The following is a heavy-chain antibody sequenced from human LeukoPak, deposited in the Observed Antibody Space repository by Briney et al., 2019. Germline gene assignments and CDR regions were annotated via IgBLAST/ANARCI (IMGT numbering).Heavy chain of an antibody. CDR1: GFTLSSYR. CDR2: IKQDGSEK. Sequence: GGSLRLSCVLSGFTLSSYRTSSVRQAPGKGLEWVANIKQDGSEKYYVDSVKGRFTMSRDNAKNSLYLQMNSLRAEDTAVYYCTRVQCEVRGVGCYFEYWGQGALVTISS. CDR3: TRVQCEVRGVGCYFEY. J-gene: IGHJ4*02. V-gene: IGHV3-7*01. D-gene: IGHD1-1*01.